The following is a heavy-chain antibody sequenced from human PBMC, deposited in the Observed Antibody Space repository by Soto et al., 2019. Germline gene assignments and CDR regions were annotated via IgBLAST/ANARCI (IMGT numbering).Heavy chain of an antibody. Sequence: SETLSLTGAVYGGSFSGYYWSWLRQPPGKGLEWNEETKHRGSTNYNPSHKIRDTISADTAKNQFSLKLNSVTAADTAVYYSARGGIAARRMGYYYYGMDVWGQGTTVNVSS. CDR1: GGSFSGYY. D-gene: IGHD6-6*01. J-gene: IGHJ6*02. V-gene: IGHV4-34*01. CDR2: TKHRGST. CDR3: ARGGIAARRMGYYYYGMDV.